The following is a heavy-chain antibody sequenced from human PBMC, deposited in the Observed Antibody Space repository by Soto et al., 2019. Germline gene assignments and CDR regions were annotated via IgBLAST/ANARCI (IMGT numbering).Heavy chain of an antibody. CDR2: ISAYNGNT. Sequence: ASVKVSCKASGYTFTSYCICWVRQAPGQGLEWMGWISAYNGNTNYAQKLQGRVTMTTDTSTSTAYMELRSLRSDDTAVYYSASLYYDFWSGHPRDYYGMDVWGQGTTVTVSS. V-gene: IGHV1-18*04. CDR1: GYTFTSYC. D-gene: IGHD3-3*01. J-gene: IGHJ6*02. CDR3: ASLYYDFWSGHPRDYYGMDV.